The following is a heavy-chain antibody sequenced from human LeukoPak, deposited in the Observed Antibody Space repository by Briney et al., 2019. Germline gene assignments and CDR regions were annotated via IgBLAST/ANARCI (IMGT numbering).Heavy chain of an antibody. CDR1: GGSVSSATYY. J-gene: IGHJ4*02. D-gene: IGHD4-23*01. CDR2: IYFNGGT. CDR3: AKSGGNSGIDS. Sequence: ASETLSLTCSVSGGSVSSATYYWAWIRQPPGKGLEWIGYIYFNGGTNNNPSLKSRVTMSIDTSKNQFSLNLNSVIAADTAVYYCAKSGGNSGIDSWGQGTLITVSS. V-gene: IGHV4-61*01.